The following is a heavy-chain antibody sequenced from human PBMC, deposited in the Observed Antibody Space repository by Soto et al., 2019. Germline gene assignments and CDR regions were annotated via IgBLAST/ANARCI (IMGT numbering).Heavy chain of an antibody. V-gene: IGHV4-59*01. CDR1: GGSISSYY. Sequence: QVQLQESGPGLVKPSETLSLTCTVSGGSISSYYWSWIRQPPGKGLEWIGYIYYSGSTTYNPSPKSRVTKSVDTSKNLFSLKLSAVTAADTAVYYCARGSPGYSGRWYSYLGQGTLVTVSS. CDR3: ARGSPGYSGRWYSY. J-gene: IGHJ4*02. D-gene: IGHD6-13*01. CDR2: IYYSGST.